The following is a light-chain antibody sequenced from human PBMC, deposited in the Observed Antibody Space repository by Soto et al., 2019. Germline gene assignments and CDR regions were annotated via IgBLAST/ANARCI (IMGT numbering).Light chain of an antibody. CDR1: QNINSW. CDR3: QQYEIYPIT. CDR2: KAS. J-gene: IGKJ5*01. Sequence: DSPMTQSPSTLSASVGDRVTITCRASQNINSWLAWYQQKPGKAPKLLIYKASSLESGVPSRFSGSGSGTEFTLTISSLQPDDFAAYYCQQYEIYPITFGQGTRLEIK. V-gene: IGKV1-5*03.